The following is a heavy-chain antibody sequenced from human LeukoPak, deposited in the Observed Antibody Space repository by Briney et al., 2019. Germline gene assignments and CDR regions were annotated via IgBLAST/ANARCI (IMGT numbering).Heavy chain of an antibody. Sequence: SQRLSLTCAVSGGSISSGGYSWSWIRQPPGKGLEWIGYIYHSGSTYYSPSLKSRVTISGDRSKNPFSLKLSSVTAADTAVYYCARGGLVVRGTNNWFDPWGQGTLVTVSS. CDR1: GGSISSGGYS. V-gene: IGHV4-30-2*01. D-gene: IGHD3-10*01. J-gene: IGHJ5*02. CDR2: IYHSGST. CDR3: ARGGLVVRGTNNWFDP.